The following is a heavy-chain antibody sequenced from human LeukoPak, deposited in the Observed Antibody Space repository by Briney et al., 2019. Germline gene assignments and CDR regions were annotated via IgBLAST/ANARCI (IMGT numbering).Heavy chain of an antibody. Sequence: GASVKVSCKASGYAFTSCAISWVRQAPGQGLEWMGWISAYNGNTNYAQKLQGRVTMTTDTSTSTVYMGLSSLRSEDTAVYYCARIRDGYNDAYDIWGQGTMVTVSS. CDR3: ARIRDGYNDAYDI. CDR2: ISAYNGNT. V-gene: IGHV1-18*01. J-gene: IGHJ3*02. D-gene: IGHD5-24*01. CDR1: GYAFTSCA.